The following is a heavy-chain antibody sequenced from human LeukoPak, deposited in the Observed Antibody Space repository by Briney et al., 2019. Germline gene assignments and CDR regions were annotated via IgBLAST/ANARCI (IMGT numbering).Heavy chain of an antibody. D-gene: IGHD2-15*01. CDR2: ISWNSGSI. V-gene: IGHV3-9*01. J-gene: IGHJ3*02. CDR1: GFTFDDYA. Sequence: GGSLRLSCAASGFTFDDYAMHWVRHAPGKGLEWVSGISWNSGSIGYADSVKGRFTISRDNAKNSLYLQMNSLRAEDTALYYCAKSVAARYDAFDIWGQGTMVTVSS. CDR3: AKSVAARYDAFDI.